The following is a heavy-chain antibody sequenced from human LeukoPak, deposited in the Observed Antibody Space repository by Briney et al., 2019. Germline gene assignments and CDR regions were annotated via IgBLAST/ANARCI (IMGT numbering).Heavy chain of an antibody. J-gene: IGHJ5*02. D-gene: IGHD3-10*01. V-gene: IGHV3-30-3*01. CDR1: GFTFSSYA. CDR2: ISYDGSTK. CDR3: ATPGTMVRGTWFDP. Sequence: VSSLPTSSAASGFTFSSYALHWVRQAPPTRLDWVAVISYDGSTKYYADSVKGRFTISRDNSKNTLYLQMNSLRAEDTAVYYCATPGTMVRGTWFDPWGQGTLVTVSS.